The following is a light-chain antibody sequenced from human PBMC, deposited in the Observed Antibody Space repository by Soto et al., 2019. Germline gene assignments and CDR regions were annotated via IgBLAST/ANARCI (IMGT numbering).Light chain of an antibody. CDR3: SSYTSSSTLVV. V-gene: IGLV2-14*01. CDR2: DVS. J-gene: IGLJ2*01. CDR1: SSDVGDYNY. Sequence: QSVLTQPASVSGSPGQSITISCTGTSSDVGDYNYVSWYQQHPGKAPKLMIYDVSNRPSGVSNRFSGSKSGNTASLTISGLHAEDEADYYCSSYTSSSTLVVFGGGTKLTV.